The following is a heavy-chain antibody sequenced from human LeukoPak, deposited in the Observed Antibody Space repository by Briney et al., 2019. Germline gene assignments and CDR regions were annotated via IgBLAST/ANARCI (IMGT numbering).Heavy chain of an antibody. V-gene: IGHV3-21*01. CDR2: ISGSSYI. Sequence: GGSLRLSCAASGFTFSSYSMNWVRQAPGKGLEWVSSISGSSYIYYADSVKGRFTISRDNAENSLYLQMNSLRAEDTAVYYCARARSSGWYRDYWGQGTLVTVSS. CDR1: GFTFSSYS. D-gene: IGHD6-19*01. J-gene: IGHJ4*02. CDR3: ARARSSGWYRDY.